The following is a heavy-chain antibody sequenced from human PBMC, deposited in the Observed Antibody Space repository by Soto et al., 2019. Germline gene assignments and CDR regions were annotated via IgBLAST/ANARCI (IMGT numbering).Heavy chain of an antibody. Sequence: GASVKVSCKASGYTFTSYGISWVRQAPGQGLEWMGWISAYNGNTNYAKKLQGRVTMTTDTSTSTAYMELRSLRSDGTAVYYCPRVHGDYDYYYGMDVWGQGTTVTVSS. D-gene: IGHD2-21*02. CDR2: ISAYNGNT. V-gene: IGHV1-18*04. J-gene: IGHJ6*02. CDR3: PRVHGDYDYYYGMDV. CDR1: GYTFTSYG.